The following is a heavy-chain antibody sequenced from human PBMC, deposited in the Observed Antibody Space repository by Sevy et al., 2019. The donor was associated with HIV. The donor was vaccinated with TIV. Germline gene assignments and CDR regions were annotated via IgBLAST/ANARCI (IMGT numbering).Heavy chain of an antibody. D-gene: IGHD2-2*01. J-gene: IGHJ3*02. Sequence: GGSLRLSCAASGFTFSDYYINWIRQAPGKGLEWVSYISGSSSYTNYADSVKGRFTISRDNAKNSLYLQMNSLRAEDTGVYYCARVGCSISSCPKGDAFDIWGQGTMVTVSS. V-gene: IGHV3-11*06. CDR2: ISGSSSYT. CDR1: GFTFSDYY. CDR3: ARVGCSISSCPKGDAFDI.